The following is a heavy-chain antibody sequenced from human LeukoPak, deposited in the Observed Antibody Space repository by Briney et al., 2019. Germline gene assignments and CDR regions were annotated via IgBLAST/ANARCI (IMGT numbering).Heavy chain of an antibody. CDR1: GFTFSSYA. CDR2: IYYSGST. Sequence: GSLRLSCAASGFTFSSYAMSWVRQPPGKGLEWIGSIYYSGSTYYNPSLKSRVTISVDTSKNQFSLKLSSVTAADTAVYYCARAYDSSGYITAFDIWGQGTMVTVSS. CDR3: ARAYDSSGYITAFDI. D-gene: IGHD3-22*01. J-gene: IGHJ3*02. V-gene: IGHV4-38-2*01.